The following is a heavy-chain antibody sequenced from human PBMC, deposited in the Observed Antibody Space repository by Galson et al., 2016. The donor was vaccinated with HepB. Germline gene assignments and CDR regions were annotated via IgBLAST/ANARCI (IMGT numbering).Heavy chain of an antibody. Sequence: SVKVSCKASGYTFSSFDINWVRQAPGQGLEWMGWMNPKSGNTGYAQRFKDRVTMTRDTSITTAYLELSSLRPEDTAVYYCARGGGLPRTNLYGMDVWGQGTTVTVSS. J-gene: IGHJ6*02. V-gene: IGHV1-8*01. D-gene: IGHD3-16*01. CDR2: MNPKSGNT. CDR1: GYTFSSFD. CDR3: ARGGGLPRTNLYGMDV.